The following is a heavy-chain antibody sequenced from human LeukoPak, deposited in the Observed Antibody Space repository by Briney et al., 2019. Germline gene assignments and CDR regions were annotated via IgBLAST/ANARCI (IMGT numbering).Heavy chain of an antibody. V-gene: IGHV1-18*01. Sequence: ASVKVSCKASGYTFTSYGISWVRQAPGQGLEWMGWISAYNGNTNYAQKFQGRVTMTRDTSTNTVYMELSSLRSEDSAVYYCATGDLAGTDAFDIWGQGTMVTVSS. J-gene: IGHJ3*02. CDR3: ATGDLAGTDAFDI. CDR1: GYTFTSYG. CDR2: ISAYNGNT. D-gene: IGHD6-19*01.